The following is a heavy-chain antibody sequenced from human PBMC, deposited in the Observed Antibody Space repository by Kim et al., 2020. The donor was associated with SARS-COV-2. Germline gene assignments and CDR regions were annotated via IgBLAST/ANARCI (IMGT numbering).Heavy chain of an antibody. V-gene: IGHV3-33*01. CDR1: GFTFSSYG. CDR2: IWYDGSNK. CDR3: ARDYDFWSGPLGG. D-gene: IGHD3-3*01. J-gene: IGHJ4*02. Sequence: GGSLRLSCAASGFTFSSYGMHWVRQAPGKGLEWVAVIWYDGSNKYYADSVKGRFTISRDNSKNTLYLQMNSLRAEDTAVYYCARDYDFWSGPLGGWGQGTLVTVSS.